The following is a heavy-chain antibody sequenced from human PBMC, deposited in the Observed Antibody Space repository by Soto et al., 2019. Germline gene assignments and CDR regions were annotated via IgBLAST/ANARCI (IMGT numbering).Heavy chain of an antibody. CDR2: IIPIFGTA. J-gene: IGHJ4*02. V-gene: IGHV1-69*01. CDR1: GGTFSSYA. Sequence: QVQLVQSGAEVKKPGSSVKVSCKASGGTFSSYATSWVRQAPGQGLEWMGGIIPIFGTANYAQKFQGRVTITADESTSTAYMELSSLRSEDTAVYYCARGERYFDWVPFDYWGQGTLVTVSS. CDR3: ARGERYFDWVPFDY. D-gene: IGHD3-9*01.